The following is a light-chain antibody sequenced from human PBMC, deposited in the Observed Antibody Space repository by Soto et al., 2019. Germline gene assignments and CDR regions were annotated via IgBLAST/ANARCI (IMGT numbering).Light chain of an antibody. Sequence: QSALTQPPSVSGAPGQRVTISCTGRRSNIGAGNDVHWYQQVPGIAPKLLISGNNNRPSGVPDRFSGSRSGTSASLAITGLQAEDEADYYCQSYDVNMREVVIGGGTQLTVL. V-gene: IGLV1-40*01. J-gene: IGLJ3*02. CDR1: RSNIGAGND. CDR3: QSYDVNMREVV. CDR2: GNN.